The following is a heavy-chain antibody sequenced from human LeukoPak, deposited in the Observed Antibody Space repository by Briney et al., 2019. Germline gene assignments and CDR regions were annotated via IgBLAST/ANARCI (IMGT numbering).Heavy chain of an antibody. CDR1: GYTFTGYY. V-gene: IGHV1-2*02. CDR2: INPNSGGT. J-gene: IGHJ4*02. Sequence: GASVKVSCKASGYTFTGYYMHWVRQAPGQGLEWMGWINPNSGGTNYAQKFQGRVTMTRDTSISTAYMELSGLRSDDTAVYYCARARDYYGSGSYYNDFDYWGQGTLVTVSS. D-gene: IGHD3-10*01. CDR3: ARARDYYGSGSYYNDFDY.